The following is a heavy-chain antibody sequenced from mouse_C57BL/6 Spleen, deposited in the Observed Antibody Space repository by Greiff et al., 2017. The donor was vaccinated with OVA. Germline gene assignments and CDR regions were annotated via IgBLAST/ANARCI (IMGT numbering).Heavy chain of an antibody. J-gene: IGHJ3*01. CDR1: GYAFSSSW. V-gene: IGHV1-82*01. Sequence: QVQLQQSGPELVKPGASVKISCKASGYAFSSSWMTWVKQRPGKGLEWIGRIYPGDGDTNYNGKFKGKATLTADKSSSTAYMQLSSLTSEDSAVYFCARNEAYYEGFAYWGQGTLVTVSA. CDR3: ARNEAYYEGFAY. D-gene: IGHD2-10*01. CDR2: IYPGDGDT.